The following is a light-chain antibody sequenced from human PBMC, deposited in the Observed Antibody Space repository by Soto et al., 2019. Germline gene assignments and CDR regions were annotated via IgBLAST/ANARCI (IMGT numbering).Light chain of an antibody. V-gene: IGKV3-20*01. CDR3: QQYDNSPLT. J-gene: IGKJ1*01. CDR1: QSISSSS. CDR2: GAS. Sequence: EIEMTQSPATLSASAGDRVSLSCRASQSISSSSLAWYQQKPGQAPRFLIYGASNRATGVPDRFSGSGSGTDFTLTISRLQPEDFAVYYCQQYDNSPLTFGQGTKVDI.